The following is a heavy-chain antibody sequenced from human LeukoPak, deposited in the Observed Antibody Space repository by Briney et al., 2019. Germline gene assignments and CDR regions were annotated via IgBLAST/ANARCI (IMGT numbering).Heavy chain of an antibody. CDR1: GYSFTGNY. V-gene: IGHV1-46*01. D-gene: IGHD1-14*01. Sequence: GASVKVSCRASGYSFTGNYLHWVRQAPGQGLEWMGIINPSGGSTSYAQKFQGRVTMTRDTSTSTVYMELSSLRSEDTAVYYCARVGMADAFDIWGQGTMVTVSS. CDR3: ARVGMADAFDI. J-gene: IGHJ3*02. CDR2: INPSGGST.